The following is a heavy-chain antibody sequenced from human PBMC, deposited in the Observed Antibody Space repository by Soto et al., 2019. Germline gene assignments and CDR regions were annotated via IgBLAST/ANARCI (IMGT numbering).Heavy chain of an antibody. CDR1: GGSISSYY. J-gene: IGHJ6*02. D-gene: IGHD5-18*01. Sequence: RSLTCTVSGGSISSYYWSWIRQPAGKGLEWIGRIYTSGSTNYNPSLKSRVTMSVDTSKNQFSLKLSSVTAADTAVYYCARGGMPRYSYGAQPYYYYYGMDVWGQGTTGTVS. V-gene: IGHV4-4*07. CDR2: IYTSGST. CDR3: ARGGMPRYSYGAQPYYYYYGMDV.